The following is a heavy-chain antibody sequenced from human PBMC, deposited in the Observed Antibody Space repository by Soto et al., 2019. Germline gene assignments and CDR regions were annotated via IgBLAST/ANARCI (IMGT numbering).Heavy chain of an antibody. J-gene: IGHJ4*02. CDR1: GGTFSSYA. D-gene: IGHD3-22*01. V-gene: IGHV1-69*13. CDR2: IIPIFGTA. Sequence: GASVEVSCKASGGTFSSYAISWVRQAPGQGLEWMGGIIPIFGTANYAQKFQGRVTITADESTSTAYMELSSLRSEDTAVYYCARGVRYLDYYDSSGYAPFDYWGQGTLVTVSS. CDR3: ARGVRYLDYYDSSGYAPFDY.